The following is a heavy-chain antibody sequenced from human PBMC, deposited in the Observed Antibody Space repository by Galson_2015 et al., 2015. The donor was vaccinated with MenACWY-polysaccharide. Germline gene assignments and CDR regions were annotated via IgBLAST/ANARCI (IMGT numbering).Heavy chain of an antibody. CDR1: GFTFSSYS. CDR3: TKAGAKYCSGSSCYFNWFDP. Sequence: LRLSCAASGFTFSSYSMNWVRQAPGKGLEWVSYISSGGTIYYADSVKGRFTISRDNAKNTLYLEMNSLRAEDTAVYYCTKAGAKYCSGSSCYFNWFDPWGQGTLVTVSS. V-gene: IGHV3-48*01. J-gene: IGHJ5*02. D-gene: IGHD2-15*01. CDR2: ISSGGTI.